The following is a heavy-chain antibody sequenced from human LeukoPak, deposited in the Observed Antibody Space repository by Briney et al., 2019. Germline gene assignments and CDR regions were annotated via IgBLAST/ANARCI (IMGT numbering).Heavy chain of an antibody. J-gene: IGHJ4*02. CDR2: VSSSGGST. D-gene: IGHD3-22*01. Sequence: GGTLRLSCAASGFTFSSYGMAWVRQAPGKGLEWVSSVSSSGGSTYYADSVKGRFTISRDNSKNTLYLQMNSLRAEDTAVYYCATLRTYYYDSSGYSGDYWGQGTLVTVSS. CDR1: GFTFSSYG. V-gene: IGHV3-23*01. CDR3: ATLRTYYYDSSGYSGDY.